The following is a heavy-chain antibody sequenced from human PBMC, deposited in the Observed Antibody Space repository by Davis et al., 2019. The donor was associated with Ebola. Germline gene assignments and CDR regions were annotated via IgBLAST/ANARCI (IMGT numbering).Heavy chain of an antibody. V-gene: IGHV4-61*09. CDR2: IYTSGGS. CDR1: GDSMSSGSYY. CDR3: ARNGSATYYDSRYYGIDV. D-gene: IGHD3-10*01. Sequence: PSETLSLTCTVSGDSMSSGSYYWSWIRQPAGKGLEWIGQIYTSGGSNYHPSLKSRATMSVDTSKNQFSLKLTSVTAADTAVYYCARNGSATYYDSRYYGIDVWGHGTTVTVSS. J-gene: IGHJ6*02.